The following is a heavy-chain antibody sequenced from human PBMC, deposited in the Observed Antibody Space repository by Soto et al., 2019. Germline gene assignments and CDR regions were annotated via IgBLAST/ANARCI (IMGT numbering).Heavy chain of an antibody. J-gene: IGHJ4*02. CDR3: ARINPRIAVAGYFDY. CDR2: IYYSGST. D-gene: IGHD6-19*01. CDR1: GGSISSYY. Sequence: SETLSLTCTVSGGSISSYYWSWIRQPPGKGLEWIGYIYYSGSTNYNPSLKSRVTISVDTSKNQFSLKLSSVTAADTAVYYCARINPRIAVAGYFDYWGQGTLVTVSS. V-gene: IGHV4-59*01.